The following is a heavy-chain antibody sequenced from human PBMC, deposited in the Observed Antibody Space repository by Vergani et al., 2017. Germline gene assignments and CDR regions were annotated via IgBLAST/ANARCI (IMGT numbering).Heavy chain of an antibody. D-gene: IGHD6-19*01. J-gene: IGHJ6*02. CDR1: GGTFSNHV. CDR2: INTNSGNP. CDR3: ARGRQWRLTEDLYGMDV. Sequence: QVQLVQSGAEVKKPGSSVKVSCKSSGGTFSNHVLAWVRQAPGQGLEWMGGINTNSGNPTYAPGFTGRFVFSLDTSVSTAYLQISGLKAEDSAVYYCARGRQWRLTEDLYGMDVWGQGTTVTVSS. V-gene: IGHV7-4-1*02.